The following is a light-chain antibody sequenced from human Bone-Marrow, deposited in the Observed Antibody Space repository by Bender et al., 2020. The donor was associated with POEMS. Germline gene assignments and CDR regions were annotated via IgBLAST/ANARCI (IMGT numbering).Light chain of an antibody. Sequence: QSALTQPASVSGSPGQSITISCTGTSSDVGAFTYVSWYQQHPGKAPKLLIYEDTKRPSGVSNRFSGSKSGNTASLTISGLQAEDEADYYCCSYAGSSTWVFGGGTKLTVL. J-gene: IGLJ3*02. CDR1: SSDVGAFTY. CDR2: EDT. CDR3: CSYAGSSTWV. V-gene: IGLV2-23*01.